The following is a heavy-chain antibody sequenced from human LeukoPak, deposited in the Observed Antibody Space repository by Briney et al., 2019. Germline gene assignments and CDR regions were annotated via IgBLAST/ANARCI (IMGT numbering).Heavy chain of an antibody. Sequence: SETLTLTCTVSGGSISLYYWSWIRQPPGKGLEWIAYVYYTGDANYNPSLKSRVTISVDTSKNQFSLKLSSVTAADTAVYYCARLGGWLQPFDHWGQGTLVTVSS. V-gene: IGHV4-59*01. D-gene: IGHD5-24*01. CDR1: GGSISLYY. J-gene: IGHJ4*02. CDR2: VYYTGDA. CDR3: ARLGGWLQPFDH.